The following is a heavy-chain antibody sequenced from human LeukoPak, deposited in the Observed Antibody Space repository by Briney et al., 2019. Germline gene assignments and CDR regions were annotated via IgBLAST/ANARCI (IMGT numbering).Heavy chain of an antibody. CDR3: ASFDYGDFDY. CDR1: GGSISSSSYH. V-gene: IGHV4-39*01. CDR2: IYYSGTT. D-gene: IGHD4-17*01. J-gene: IGHJ4*02. Sequence: PSETLSLTCTVSGGSISSSSYHWGWIRQPPGKGLEWIGSIYYSGTTYYNPSLKSRVTISVDTSKNQFSLKVSSVTAADTAVYYCASFDYGDFDYWGQGTLVTVSS.